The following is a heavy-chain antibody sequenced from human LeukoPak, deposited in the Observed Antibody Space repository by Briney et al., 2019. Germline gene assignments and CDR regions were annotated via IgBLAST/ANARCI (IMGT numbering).Heavy chain of an antibody. CDR2: INHSGST. CDR1: GGSFSGYY. J-gene: IGHJ5*02. D-gene: IGHD2-2*01. CDR3: ARRLGYCSSTSCYLNWFDP. V-gene: IGHV4-34*01. Sequence: SETLSLTCAVYGGSFSGYYWSWIRQPPGKGLEWIGEINHSGSTNYNPSLKSRVTISVDTSKNQFSLKLSSVAAADTAVYYCARRLGYCSSTSCYLNWFDPWGQGTLVTVSS.